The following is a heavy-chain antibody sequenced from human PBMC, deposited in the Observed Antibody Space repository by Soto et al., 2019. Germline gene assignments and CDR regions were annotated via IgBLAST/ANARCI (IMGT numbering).Heavy chain of an antibody. Sequence: RASVKVSCKASGYTFTSYGINWVRQAPGRGLEWMGWINPGNGNTKYSQQFQGRVIIDRDTSASTAYMELSSLRSEDTAVYYCARGGYFHSTNYLAHWRLGSLVTVYS. CDR1: GYTFTSYG. CDR3: ARGGYFHSTNYLAH. CDR2: INPGNGNT. D-gene: IGHD2-8*01. J-gene: IGHJ5*02. V-gene: IGHV1-3*01.